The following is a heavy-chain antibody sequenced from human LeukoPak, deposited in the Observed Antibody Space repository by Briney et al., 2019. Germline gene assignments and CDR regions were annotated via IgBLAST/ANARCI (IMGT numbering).Heavy chain of an antibody. Sequence: GGSLRLSCAASGFTFSSYWMHWVRQAPGKGLVWVSRINSDGSSTSYADSVKGRFTISRDNAKNTLYLQMNSLRAEDTAVYYCARDFNHNYYDSSGYYGDDWGQGTLVTVSS. CDR1: GFTFSSYW. CDR2: INSDGSST. J-gene: IGHJ4*02. CDR3: ARDFNHNYYDSSGYYGDD. V-gene: IGHV3-74*01. D-gene: IGHD3-22*01.